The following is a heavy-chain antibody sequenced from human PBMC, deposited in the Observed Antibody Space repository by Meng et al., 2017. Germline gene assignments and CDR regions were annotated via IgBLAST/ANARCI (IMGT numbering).Heavy chain of an antibody. Sequence: SVKVSCKASGGTFSSYAISWVRQAPGQGLEWRGGIIPIFGTANYAQKFQGRVTITADESTSKAYMELSSLRSEDTAVYYCARAITVTTSYFDYWGQGTLVTVSS. CDR1: GGTFSSYA. CDR3: ARAITVTTSYFDY. CDR2: IIPIFGTA. V-gene: IGHV1-69*13. J-gene: IGHJ4*02. D-gene: IGHD4-17*01.